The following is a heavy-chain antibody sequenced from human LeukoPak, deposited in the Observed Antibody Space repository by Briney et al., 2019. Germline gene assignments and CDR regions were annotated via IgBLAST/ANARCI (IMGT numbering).Heavy chain of an antibody. CDR2: INPNSGGT. CDR3: AREKDLVTGTTEFDY. Sequence: ASVKVSCKASGYTFTGYYMHWVRQAPGQGLEWMGWINPNSGGTNYAQKFQGRVTMTRDTSISTADMELSRLRSEDMAVYYCAREKDLVTGTTEFDYWGQGTLVTVSS. D-gene: IGHD1-7*01. V-gene: IGHV1-2*02. J-gene: IGHJ4*02. CDR1: GYTFTGYY.